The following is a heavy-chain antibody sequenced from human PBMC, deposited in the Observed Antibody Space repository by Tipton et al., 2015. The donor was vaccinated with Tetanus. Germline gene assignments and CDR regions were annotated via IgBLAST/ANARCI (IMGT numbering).Heavy chain of an antibody. Sequence: RLSCEVSGFIFSSYSMNWVRQAPGKGPEWVSSISSTSSYIYYADSLKGRFTISRDNAKNSPYLQMDSLRVEDTAVYYCASGSTLDYWGQGILVTVSS. CDR2: ISSTSSYI. CDR1: GFIFSSYS. CDR3: ASGSTLDY. J-gene: IGHJ4*02. V-gene: IGHV3-21*01.